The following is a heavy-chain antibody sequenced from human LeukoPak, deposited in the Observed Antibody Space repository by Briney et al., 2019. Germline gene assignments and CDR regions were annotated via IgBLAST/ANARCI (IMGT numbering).Heavy chain of an antibody. V-gene: IGHV3-21*01. CDR2: ISSSSSYI. J-gene: IGHJ6*04. CDR3: ARDPGEQSGMDV. D-gene: IGHD1-26*01. CDR1: GFTFNSYA. Sequence: GGSLRLSCAASGFTFNSYAMNWVRQAPGKGLEWVSSISSSSSYIYYADSVKGRFTISRDNAKNSLYLQMNSLRAEDTAVYYCARDPGEQSGMDVWGKGTTVTVSS.